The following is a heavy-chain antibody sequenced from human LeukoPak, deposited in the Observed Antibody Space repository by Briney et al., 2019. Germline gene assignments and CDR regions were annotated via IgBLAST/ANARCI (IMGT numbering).Heavy chain of an antibody. V-gene: IGHV4-4*07. CDR2: IYSSGST. D-gene: IGHD6-19*01. CDR3: ARGPGSSGWYPLDY. CDR1: GRPNSSYY. J-gene: IGHJ4*02. Sequence: RSVTLSLMCSVSGRPNSSYYWSCIRQPAGRGREWLGHIYSSGSTNYNPSLKSRVHMSVDTSKNQFSLKLSSVTAADTAVYYCARGPGSSGWYPLDYWGQGNLVTVSS.